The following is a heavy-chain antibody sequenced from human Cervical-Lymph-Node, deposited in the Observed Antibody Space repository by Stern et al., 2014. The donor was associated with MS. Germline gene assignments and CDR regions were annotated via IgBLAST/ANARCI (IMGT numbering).Heavy chain of an antibody. CDR1: GYTFSSYA. CDR3: ARVHDTYGFGMDV. CDR2: VIPIFGTA. Sequence: QMQLVQSGAEVKKPGSSVKVSCKASGYTFSSYAINWVRQAPGQGLEWMGGVIPIFGTANYAQNFQGRVTITADESTRTASMELSSLRSEDTAVYYCARVHDTYGFGMDVWGQGTTVTVSS. V-gene: IGHV1-69*01. D-gene: IGHD4-17*01. J-gene: IGHJ6*02.